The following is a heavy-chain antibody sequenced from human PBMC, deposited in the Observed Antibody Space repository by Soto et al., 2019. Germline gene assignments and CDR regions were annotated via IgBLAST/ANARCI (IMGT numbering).Heavy chain of an antibody. V-gene: IGHV3-15*07. CDR1: GFTFSNAW. CDR3: TTDGWSRLFFDY. J-gene: IGHJ4*02. D-gene: IGHD6-19*01. Sequence: EVQLVESGGGLVKPGGSLRLSCAASGFTFSNAWMNWVRQAPGKGLEWVGRIKSKTDGGTTDYAAPVKGRFTISRDDSTITLYLQMNSLKTEDTAVYYCTTDGWSRLFFDYWGQGTLVTVSS. CDR2: IKSKTDGGTT.